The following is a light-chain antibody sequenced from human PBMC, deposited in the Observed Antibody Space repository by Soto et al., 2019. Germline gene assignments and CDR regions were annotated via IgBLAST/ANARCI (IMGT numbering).Light chain of an antibody. CDR2: EVN. CDR3: CSSVGGPNWV. V-gene: IGLV2-23*02. CDR1: SSDVGSYDR. J-gene: IGLJ3*02. Sequence: QSALTQPASVSGSPGQSIAISCTGTSSDVGSYDRVSWYQQHPGEAPTLIIYEVNKRPSGVSSRFSGSKSGNTASLTISGLQAEDVADYYCCSSVGGPNWVFGGGTKLTVL.